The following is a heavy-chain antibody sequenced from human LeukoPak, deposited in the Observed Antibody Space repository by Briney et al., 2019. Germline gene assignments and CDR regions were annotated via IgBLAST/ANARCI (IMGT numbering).Heavy chain of an antibody. CDR3: AKDPPPNYDYVWGSYRYYGMDV. V-gene: IGHV3-23*01. J-gene: IGHJ6*02. D-gene: IGHD3-16*02. CDR2: ISGSGGST. CDR1: GFTFSSYA. Sequence: GGSLRLSCAASGFTFSSYAMSWVRQAPGKGLEWVSAISGSGGSTYYADSVKGRFTIPRDNSKNTLYLQMNSLRAEDTAVYYCAKDPPPNYDYVWGSYRYYGMDVWGQGTTVTVSS.